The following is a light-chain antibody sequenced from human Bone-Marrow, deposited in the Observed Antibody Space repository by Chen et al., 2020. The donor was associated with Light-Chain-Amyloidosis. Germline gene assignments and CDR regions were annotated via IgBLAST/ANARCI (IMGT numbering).Light chain of an antibody. Sequence: DIQMTTSTPALLATVGDRVTITCRASQSISSYLNWYQQKPGKAPKLLIYAASSLQSGVPSRFSGSGSGTDFTLTISSLQPEDFATYYCQQSYSTPLTFGGGTKVEIK. CDR2: AAS. CDR1: QSISSY. V-gene: IGKV1-39*01. J-gene: IGKJ4*01. CDR3: QQSYSTPLT.